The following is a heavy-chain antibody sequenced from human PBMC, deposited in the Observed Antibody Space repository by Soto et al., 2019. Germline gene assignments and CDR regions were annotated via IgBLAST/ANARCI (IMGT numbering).Heavy chain of an antibody. CDR1: GFTVNSNY. CDR3: AKDDSSGFYGYFDH. CDR2: LHSAGNP. Sequence: GGSLRLSCAASGFTVNSNYMHWVRQAPGKGLEWVSVLHSAGNPYYADSVKGRFTISSDTSNNTLYLQMSSLTSEDTAFYFCAKDDSSGFYGYFDHWGPGALVTVSS. J-gene: IGHJ4*02. D-gene: IGHD3-22*01. V-gene: IGHV3-53*05.